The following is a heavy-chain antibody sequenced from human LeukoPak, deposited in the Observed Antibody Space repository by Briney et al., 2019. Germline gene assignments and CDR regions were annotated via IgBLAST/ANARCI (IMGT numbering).Heavy chain of an antibody. CDR1: GYTFTSYG. CDR2: ISAYNGNS. J-gene: IGHJ3*02. V-gene: IGHV1-18*01. CDR3: ARDGGWFWRTDHDAFDI. Sequence: TSVKLSCKASGYTFTSYGISWVRQSPGQRLEWLGWISAYNGNSNYAQKLPARVTMTTDSSTSTAYMELRRLRSDDTVVYYCARDGGWFWRTDHDAFDIWGQGTMVTVSS. D-gene: IGHD3-3*01.